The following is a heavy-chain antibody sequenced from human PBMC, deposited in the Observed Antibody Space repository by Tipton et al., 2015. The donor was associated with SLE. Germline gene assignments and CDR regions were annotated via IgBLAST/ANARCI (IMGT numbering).Heavy chain of an antibody. CDR2: IRYDGSNK. CDR1: GFTFSSYG. V-gene: IGHV3-30*02. J-gene: IGHJ4*02. D-gene: IGHD3-10*01. Sequence: QLVQSGGGVVQPGGSLRLSCAASGFTFSSYGMHWVRQAPGKGLEWVAFIRYDGSNKYYADSVKGRFTISRDNSKNTLYLQMNSLRAEDTAVYYRAKAFSYGSGSNYQSFDYWGQGTLVTVSS. CDR3: AKAFSYGSGSNYQSFDY.